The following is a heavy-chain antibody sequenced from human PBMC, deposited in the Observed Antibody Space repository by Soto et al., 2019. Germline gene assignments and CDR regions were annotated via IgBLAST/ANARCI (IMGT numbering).Heavy chain of an antibody. CDR3: ARGWGTGDQDAWYFDL. Sequence: SETLSLTCAVYGGSFSGYYWSWIRQPPGKGLEWIGEINHSGSTNYNPSLKSRVTISVDTSKNQFSLKLSSVTAADTAVYYCARGWGTGDQDAWYFDLWGRGTLVTVSS. V-gene: IGHV4-34*01. J-gene: IGHJ2*01. CDR2: INHSGST. CDR1: GGSFSGYY. D-gene: IGHD7-27*01.